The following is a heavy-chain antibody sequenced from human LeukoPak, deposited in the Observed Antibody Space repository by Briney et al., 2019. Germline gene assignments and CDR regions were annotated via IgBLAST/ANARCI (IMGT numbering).Heavy chain of an antibody. V-gene: IGHV3-48*01. CDR2: ISSSSSTI. CDR3: ARDTAVGAARRFDY. Sequence: GGSLRLSCAASGFTFSSYEMNWHRQAPGKELEWVSYISSSSSTIYYADSVKGRFTISRDNAKNSLYLQMNSLRAEDTAVYYCARDTAVGAARRFDYWGQGTLVTVSS. CDR1: GFTFSSYE. D-gene: IGHD6-6*01. J-gene: IGHJ4*02.